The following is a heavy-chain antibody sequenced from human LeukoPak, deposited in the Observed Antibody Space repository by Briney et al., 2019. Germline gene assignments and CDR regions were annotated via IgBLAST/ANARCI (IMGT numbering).Heavy chain of an antibody. V-gene: IGHV2-70*11. Sequence: ESGPALVKPTQTLKLTCTLSGFSINTPPVCVNWIRQPPGKAPEWLARIDWDDDEYYSTSLRTRLTISKDILKNEVVLTMTNMDPVDTATYYCARGIENDAFDIWGQGTVVTVSS. J-gene: IGHJ3*02. CDR1: GFSINTPPVC. D-gene: IGHD5-24*01. CDR2: IDWDDDE. CDR3: ARGIENDAFDI.